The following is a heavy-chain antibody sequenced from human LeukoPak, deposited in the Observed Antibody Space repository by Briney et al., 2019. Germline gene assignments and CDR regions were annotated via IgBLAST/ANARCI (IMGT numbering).Heavy chain of an antibody. CDR2: ISYDGSNK. V-gene: IGHV3-30*03. Sequence: PGGSLRLSCAASGFTFSSYGMSWVRQAPGKGLEWVAVISYDGSNKYYADSVKGRFTISRDNSKNTLYLQINSLRAEDTAVYYCARDYGGWSPIVGYMDVWGKGTTVTVSS. CDR1: GFTFSSYG. D-gene: IGHD6-19*01. CDR3: ARDYGGWSPIVGYMDV. J-gene: IGHJ6*03.